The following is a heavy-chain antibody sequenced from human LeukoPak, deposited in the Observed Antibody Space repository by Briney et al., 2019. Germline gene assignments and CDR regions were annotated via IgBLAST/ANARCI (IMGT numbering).Heavy chain of an antibody. V-gene: IGHV3-53*01. D-gene: IGHD2-2*03. CDR3: ARGDMDKDFDY. Sequence: GGSLRLSCAASGFTVSSNYMSWVRQAPGKGLEWVSVIYSGGSTYYADSVKGRFTISRDNSKNTLYLQMNSLRAEDTAVYYCARGDMDKDFDYWGQGTLVTVSS. CDR2: IYSGGST. J-gene: IGHJ4*02. CDR1: GFTVSSNY.